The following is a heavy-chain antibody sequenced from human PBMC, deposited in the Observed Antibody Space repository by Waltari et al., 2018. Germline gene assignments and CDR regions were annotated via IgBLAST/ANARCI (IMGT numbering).Heavy chain of an antibody. CDR3: ARDQVPRASPVAAAGTLHY. CDR1: TFTSYG. Sequence: TFTSYGISWVRQAPGQGLEWMGWISASNGNTNYVQKFQGRVTMTTDTSTSTAYMELRSLRSDDTAVYYCARDQVPRASPVAAAGTLHYWGQGTLITVSS. V-gene: IGHV1-18*01. J-gene: IGHJ4*02. CDR2: ISASNGNT. D-gene: IGHD6-13*01.